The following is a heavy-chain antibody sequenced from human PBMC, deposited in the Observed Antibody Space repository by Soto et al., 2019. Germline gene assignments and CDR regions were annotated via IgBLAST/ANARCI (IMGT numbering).Heavy chain of an antibody. J-gene: IGHJ3*01. CDR3: VRDRGYPDSFDV. CDR1: GFAFSNYG. V-gene: IGHV3-48*04. Sequence: GGSLRLSCGASGFAFSNYGMNWVRQAPGKGLQWVSYISSSGDKIYYADSVKGRFTISRDNAKNTLYLQMHSLRAEDTALYFCVRDRGYPDSFDVWGQGTMVTVSS. D-gene: IGHD1-1*01. CDR2: ISSSGDKI.